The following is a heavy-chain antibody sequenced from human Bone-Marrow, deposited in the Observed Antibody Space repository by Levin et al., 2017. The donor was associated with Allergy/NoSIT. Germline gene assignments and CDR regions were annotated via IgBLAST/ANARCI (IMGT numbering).Heavy chain of an antibody. J-gene: IGHJ6*03. Sequence: SETLSLTCAVYGGSFSGYYWSWIRQPPGKGLEWIGEINHSGSTNYNPSLKSRVTISVDTSKNQFSLKLSSVTAADTAVYYCARGCITMVQGVITRYYYDYMDVWGKGTTVTVSS. CDR2: INHSGST. CDR1: GGSFSGYY. D-gene: IGHD3-10*01. V-gene: IGHV4-34*01. CDR3: ARGCITMVQGVITRYYYDYMDV.